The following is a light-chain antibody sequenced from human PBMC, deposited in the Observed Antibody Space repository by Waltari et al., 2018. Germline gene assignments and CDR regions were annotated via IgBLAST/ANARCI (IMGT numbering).Light chain of an antibody. Sequence: QSALTQPASVSGSPGQSVTLSCTGTSSDVGGYNSVSWYPQHPGKAPKLMIYEVSNRPSGVSTRFSGSKSGNTASLTISGLQAEDEADYYCSSYTSSSTLVVFGGGTKLTVL. CDR2: EVS. V-gene: IGLV2-14*01. CDR3: SSYTSSSTLVV. CDR1: SSDVGGYNS. J-gene: IGLJ3*02.